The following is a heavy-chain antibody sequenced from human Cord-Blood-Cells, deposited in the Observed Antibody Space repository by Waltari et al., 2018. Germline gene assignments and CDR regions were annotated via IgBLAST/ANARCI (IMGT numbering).Heavy chain of an antibody. CDR1: GGSFSGYY. D-gene: IGHD1-26*01. CDR2: INHSGSI. Sequence: QVQLQQWGAGLLKPSETLSLTCAVYGGSFSGYYWSWIRQPPGKGLEWIGEINHSGSINYTQSRKNRVTISVDASKNEFSLQLSSVTAADTAVYYCARLPISGSYDYWGQGTLVTVSS. J-gene: IGHJ4*02. V-gene: IGHV4-34*01. CDR3: ARLPISGSYDY.